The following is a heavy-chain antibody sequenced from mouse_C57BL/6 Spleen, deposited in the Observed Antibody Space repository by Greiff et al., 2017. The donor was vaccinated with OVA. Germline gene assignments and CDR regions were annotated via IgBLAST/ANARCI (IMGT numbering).Heavy chain of an antibody. CDR1: GYTFTSYG. CDR2: IYPRSGNT. D-gene: IGHD1-1*01. V-gene: IGHV1-81*01. CDR3: ARSLSTTVVATDFDV. Sequence: VQLQQSGAELARPGASVKLSCKASGYTFTSYGISWVKQRTGQGLEWIGEIYPRSGNTYYNEKFKGKATLTADKSSSTAYMELRSLTSEDSAVYFCARSLSTTVVATDFDVWGTGTTVTVSS. J-gene: IGHJ1*03.